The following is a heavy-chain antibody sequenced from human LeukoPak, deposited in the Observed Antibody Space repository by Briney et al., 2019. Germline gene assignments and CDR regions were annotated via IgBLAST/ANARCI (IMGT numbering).Heavy chain of an antibody. J-gene: IGHJ6*02. CDR1: GGSFGGYY. V-gene: IGHV4-34*01. CDR2: INHSGST. Sequence: SETLSLTCAVYGGSFGGYYWSWIRQPPGKGLEWIGEINHSGSTNYNPSLKSRVTISVDTSKNQFSLKLSSVTAADTAVYYCARPLPDTYYYYGMDVWGQGTTVTVSS. CDR3: ARPLPDTYYYYGMDV. D-gene: IGHD5-18*01.